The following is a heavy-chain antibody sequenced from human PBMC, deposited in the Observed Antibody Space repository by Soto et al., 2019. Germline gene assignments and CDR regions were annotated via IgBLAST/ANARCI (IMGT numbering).Heavy chain of an antibody. J-gene: IGHJ5*02. CDR3: ATPSGTYGFPP. V-gene: IGHV3-48*03. D-gene: IGHD1-26*01. CDR2: ISSSGSDT. Sequence: GGSLRLSCAGSGFSFSSYEMNWVRQAPGKGLEWVSYISSSGSDTYYADSVKARFTISRDNAQNSLYLQMTRLRAEDKAIYYCATPSGTYGFPPWGQETLVPVSP. CDR1: GFSFSSYE.